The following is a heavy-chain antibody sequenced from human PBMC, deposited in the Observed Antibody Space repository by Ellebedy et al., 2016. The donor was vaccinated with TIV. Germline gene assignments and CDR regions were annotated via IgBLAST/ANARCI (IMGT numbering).Heavy chain of an antibody. J-gene: IGHJ3*02. V-gene: IGHV1-69*06. CDR3: ATGNWKRAFDI. D-gene: IGHD1-1*01. CDR1: GGDFTTHA. Sequence: ASVKVSCKASGGDFTTHAVSWVRQAPGQGLEWMGGIMSTFGTTDYPQKFQGRVTISADKSTNTAYMHLSSLTPEDTAIYFCATGNWKRAFDIWGQGTVVTVSP. CDR2: IMSTFGTT.